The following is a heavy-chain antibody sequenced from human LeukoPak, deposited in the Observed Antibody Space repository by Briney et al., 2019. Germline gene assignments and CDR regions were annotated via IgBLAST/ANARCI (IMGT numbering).Heavy chain of an antibody. D-gene: IGHD6-13*01. Sequence: GGSLRLSCAAPGFTFSSYWMSWVRQAQGKGLEWVANIKQDGSEKYYVDSAKGRSTISRDNAKNSLYLQMNSLRAEDTAVYYCARGGSSWYLPPYYFDYWGQGTLVTVSS. CDR2: IKQDGSEK. CDR1: GFTFSSYW. CDR3: ARGGSSWYLPPYYFDY. J-gene: IGHJ4*02. V-gene: IGHV3-7*01.